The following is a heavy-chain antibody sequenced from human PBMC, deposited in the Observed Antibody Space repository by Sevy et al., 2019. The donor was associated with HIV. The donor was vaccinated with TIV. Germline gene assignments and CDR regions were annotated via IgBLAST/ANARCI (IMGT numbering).Heavy chain of an antibody. V-gene: IGHV3-21*01. D-gene: IGHD3-3*01. CDR3: ARDFTIFGVVSGIDY. Sequence: GGSLRLPCAASGFTFRSYSMNWVRQAPGKGLEWLSSISDDSRYIYYSDSVKGRFTIPRANAKSSLYLQMNSLIVEDTAIYYCARDFTIFGVVSGIDYWGQGNLVTVSS. CDR2: ISDDSRYI. CDR1: GFTFRSYS. J-gene: IGHJ4*02.